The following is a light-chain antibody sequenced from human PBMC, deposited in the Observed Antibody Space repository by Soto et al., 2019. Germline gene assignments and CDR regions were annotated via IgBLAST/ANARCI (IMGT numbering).Light chain of an antibody. J-gene: IGLJ2*01. Sequence: QSALTQPASLSASPGEPITISCTGTSSDVGSYRLVSWYQQHPGKAPKLMIYEDDERPSGGSNRFSGSKSGNTASLTISGLQAEDEADYYCSSYAGRSTFVVFGGGTKLTVL. CDR2: EDD. CDR3: SSYAGRSTFVV. CDR1: SSDVGSYRL. V-gene: IGLV2-23*01.